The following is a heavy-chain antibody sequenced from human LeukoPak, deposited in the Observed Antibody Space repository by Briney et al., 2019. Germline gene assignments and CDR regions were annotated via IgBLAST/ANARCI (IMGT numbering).Heavy chain of an antibody. CDR1: GYTFTGYY. V-gene: IGHV1-2*02. Sequence: ASVKVSCKASGYTFTGYYMHWVRQATGQGLEWMGWINPNSGGTNYAQKFQGRVTMTRDTSISTAYMELSRLRSDDTAVYYCARAEKRGYSYSPSYWGQGTLVTVSS. CDR3: ARAEKRGYSYSPSY. CDR2: INPNSGGT. J-gene: IGHJ4*02. D-gene: IGHD5-18*01.